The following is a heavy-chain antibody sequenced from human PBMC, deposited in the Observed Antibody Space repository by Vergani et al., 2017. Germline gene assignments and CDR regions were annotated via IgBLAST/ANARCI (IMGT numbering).Heavy chain of an antibody. CDR2: ILPFFGTA. Sequence: QVQLVQSGAEVKKPGSSVKVSCKASGGTFSSYAISWVRQAPGQGLEWMGGILPFFGTANYAQKFQGRVTITADKSTSTAYMELRSLRSEATAVYYCAGGQPAQHSSGYQCSFDYWGQGTLVTVSS. CDR3: AGGQPAQHSSGYQCSFDY. V-gene: IGHV1-69*06. CDR1: GGTFSSYA. J-gene: IGHJ4*02. D-gene: IGHD6-19*01.